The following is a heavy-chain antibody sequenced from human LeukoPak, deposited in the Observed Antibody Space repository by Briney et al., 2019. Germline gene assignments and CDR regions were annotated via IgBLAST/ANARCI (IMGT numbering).Heavy chain of an antibody. D-gene: IGHD3-10*01. CDR1: GFTFSSYW. V-gene: IGHV3-7*01. CDR2: IKQDGSEK. J-gene: IGHJ4*02. Sequence: GGSLRLSCAASGFTFSSYWMSWVRQAPGKGLELVANIKQDGSEKYYVDSVKGRFTISRDNAKNSLYLQMNSLRAEDTAVYYCARDGGSGYFDYWGQGTLVTVSS. CDR3: ARDGGSGYFDY.